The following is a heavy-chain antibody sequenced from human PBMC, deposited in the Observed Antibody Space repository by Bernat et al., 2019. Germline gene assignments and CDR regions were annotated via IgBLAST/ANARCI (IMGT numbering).Heavy chain of an antibody. Sequence: EVQLLESGGGLVQPGGSLRLSCAASGFTFSSYAMSWVRQAPGKGLEWVSAISGSGGTTYYADSGKGRFTISRDNSKNTLYLQMNSLRAEDTAVYYCAKKSLRVQGYFQHWGQDTLVTVSS. V-gene: IGHV3-23*01. CDR3: AKKSLRVQGYFQH. J-gene: IGHJ1*01. CDR2: ISGSGGTT. CDR1: GFTFSSYA.